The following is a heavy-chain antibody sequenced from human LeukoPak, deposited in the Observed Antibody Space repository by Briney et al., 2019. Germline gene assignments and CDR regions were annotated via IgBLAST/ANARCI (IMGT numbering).Heavy chain of an antibody. CDR1: GFSFSNYW. V-gene: IGHV3-7*05. Sequence: PGGSLRLSCAGSGFSFSNYWMAWVRQAPGKGLEWVANIKQDGSEKDYVDSVKGRFTISRDNAKSSVFLQMNSLRVDDTGVYYFARTIGCSVYTLGYWSQGTLVTVSS. D-gene: IGHD5/OR15-5a*01. CDR2: IKQDGSEK. J-gene: IGHJ4*02. CDR3: ARTIGCSVYTLGY.